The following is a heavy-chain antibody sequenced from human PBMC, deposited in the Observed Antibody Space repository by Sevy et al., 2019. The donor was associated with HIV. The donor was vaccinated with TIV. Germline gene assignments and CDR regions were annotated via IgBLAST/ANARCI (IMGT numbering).Heavy chain of an antibody. Sequence: GGSLRLSCAASGFTFNTFPMHWVRQSPGKGVECLAVISDDANYKNYAESVKGRFTISRDNSKNTLYLQMNSLKVEDTAVYFCARHWTLDYWGQGALVTVSS. CDR1: GFTFNTFP. J-gene: IGHJ4*02. CDR2: ISDDANYK. D-gene: IGHD3-3*01. V-gene: IGHV3-30*04. CDR3: ARHWTLDY.